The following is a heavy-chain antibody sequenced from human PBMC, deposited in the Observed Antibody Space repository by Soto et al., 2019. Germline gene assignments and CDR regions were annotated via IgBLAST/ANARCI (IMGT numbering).Heavy chain of an antibody. CDR1: GFTFSGSA. Sequence: EVQLVESGGGLVQPGGSLKLSCAASGFTFSGSAMHWVRQASGKGLEWVGRIRSKANSYATAYAASVKGRFTISRDDSKNTAYLQMNSLKTEDTAVYYCTHDYGDYYYSGMDVWGQGTTVTVSS. CDR3: THDYGDYYYSGMDV. V-gene: IGHV3-73*01. J-gene: IGHJ6*02. CDR2: IRSKANSYAT. D-gene: IGHD4-17*01.